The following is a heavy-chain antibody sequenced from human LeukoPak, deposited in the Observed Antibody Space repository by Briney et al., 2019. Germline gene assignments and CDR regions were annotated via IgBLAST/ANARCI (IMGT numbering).Heavy chain of an antibody. CDR1: GGSISSSRSY. V-gene: IGHV4-39*07. CDR2: SPSSGTT. Sequence: SETLSLTCTVSGGSISSSRSYWEWIRRPPGKGLEWIGCSPSSGTTYYHPSLKNRVTMSLDTTNNQLCLRLTSLTAADTAVYDCAGDGYFLNWFFYGGQGSLVTVSS. D-gene: IGHD1-1*01. CDR3: AGDGYFLNWFFY. J-gene: IGHJ4*02.